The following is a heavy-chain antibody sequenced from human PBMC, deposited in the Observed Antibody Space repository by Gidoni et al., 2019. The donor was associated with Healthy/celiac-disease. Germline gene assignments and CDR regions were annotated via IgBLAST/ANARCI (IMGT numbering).Heavy chain of an antibody. V-gene: IGHV1-46*01. D-gene: IGHD3-10*01. Sequence: QVQLVQSGAEVKKPGASVKVSCKASGYTFTSYYMHWVRQAPGQGLEWMGIINPSGGSTSYAQKFQGRVTMTRDTSTSTVYMELSSRRSEDTAVYYCARDGGYGSGSYPCGYWGQGTLVTVSS. CDR1: GYTFTSYY. J-gene: IGHJ4*02. CDR3: ARDGGYGSGSYPCGY. CDR2: INPSGGST.